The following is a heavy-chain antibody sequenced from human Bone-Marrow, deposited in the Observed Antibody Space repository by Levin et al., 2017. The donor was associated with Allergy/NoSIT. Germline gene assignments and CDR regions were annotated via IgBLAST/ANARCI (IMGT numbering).Heavy chain of an antibody. D-gene: IGHD2-15*01. CDR3: AREGGVAANWFDP. Sequence: LSQTLSLTCTVSSGSITTSNSYWGWLRQTPGKTLEWIGNVYHTGSTYYNPSLKSRVTISLDTSKNQFSLSLNSVTAADTAVYYCAREGGVAANWFDPWGQGTLVTVSS. J-gene: IGHJ5*02. V-gene: IGHV4-39*07. CDR2: VYHTGST. CDR1: SGSITTSNSY.